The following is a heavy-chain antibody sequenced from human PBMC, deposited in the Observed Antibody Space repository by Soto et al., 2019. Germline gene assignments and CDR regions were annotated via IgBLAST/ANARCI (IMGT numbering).Heavy chain of an antibody. CDR2: ISYDGSNK. CDR3: ARDTYGMDV. Sequence: GGSLRLSCAASGFAFSNYAMHWVRQAPGKGLEWVAVISYDGSNKYYADSVKGRFTISRDNSKNALYVEMNSLRVEDTAVYYCARDTYGMDVWGQGTKVTVSS. V-gene: IGHV3-30-3*01. J-gene: IGHJ6*02. CDR1: GFAFSNYA.